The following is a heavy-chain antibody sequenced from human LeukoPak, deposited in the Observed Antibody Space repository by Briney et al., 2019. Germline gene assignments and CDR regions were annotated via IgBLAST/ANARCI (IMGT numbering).Heavy chain of an antibody. CDR1: GGSFSGYY. CDR3: ARAMIVKTFDY. D-gene: IGHD3-22*01. V-gene: IGHV4-34*01. J-gene: IGHJ4*02. Sequence: PSETLSLTCAVYGGSFSGYYWSWIRQPPGKGLEWIGEINHSGSTNYNPSLKSRVTISVDTSKNQFSLKLSSVTAADTAVYYCARAMIVKTFDYWGQGTLVTVSS. CDR2: INHSGST.